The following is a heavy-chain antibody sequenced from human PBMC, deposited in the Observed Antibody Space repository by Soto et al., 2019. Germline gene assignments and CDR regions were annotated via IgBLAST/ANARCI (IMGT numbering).Heavy chain of an antibody. CDR3: ARHYEAVDSSGWFDY. D-gene: IGHD6-19*01. Sequence: QLQLQESGPGLVKPSETLSLTCTVSGGSISSSSYYWGWIRQPPGKGLEWIGSIYYSGSTYYNPSLKSRVTISVDTSKNQFSLKLSSVTAADTAVYYCARHYEAVDSSGWFDYWGQGTLVTVSS. J-gene: IGHJ4*02. CDR2: IYYSGST. CDR1: GGSISSSSYY. V-gene: IGHV4-39*01.